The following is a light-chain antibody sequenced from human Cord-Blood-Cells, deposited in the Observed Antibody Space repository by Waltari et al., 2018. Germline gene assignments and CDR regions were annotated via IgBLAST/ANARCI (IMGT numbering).Light chain of an antibody. J-gene: IGKJ1*01. V-gene: IGKV3-15*01. CDR2: GAS. CDR3: QQYNNWPPWT. Sequence: EIVMTQAPATLSVSPGERATLSCRTSQSVSSNLAWYQQKPGQAPRLLIDGASTRATGIPAMFSGSGSGTEFTLNISSLQSEDFAVYYCQQYNNWPPWTFGQGTKVEIK. CDR1: QSVSSN.